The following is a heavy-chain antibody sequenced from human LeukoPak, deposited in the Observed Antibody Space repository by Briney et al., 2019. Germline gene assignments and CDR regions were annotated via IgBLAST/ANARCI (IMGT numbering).Heavy chain of an antibody. Sequence: ASVKVSCKASGYTFTGYYMHWVRQAPGQGLEWVGWINPNSGGTNYAQKFQGRVTMTRDTSISTAYMELSRLRSDDTAVYYCASGSSSWYLYFDYWGQGTLVTVSS. CDR1: GYTFTGYY. CDR2: INPNSGGT. J-gene: IGHJ4*02. CDR3: ASGSSSWYLYFDY. D-gene: IGHD6-13*01. V-gene: IGHV1-2*02.